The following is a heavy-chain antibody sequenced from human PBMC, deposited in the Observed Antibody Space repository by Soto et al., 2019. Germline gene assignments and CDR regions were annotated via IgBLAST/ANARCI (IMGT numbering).Heavy chain of an antibody. CDR3: AKSLWSGVSVYEY. V-gene: IGHV3-23*01. CDR1: GFTFTSFT. CDR2: ISGSGGST. Sequence: QPGGSVRLSCAASGFTFTSFTMNWVRQAPGKGLEWVSAISGSGGSTYDADSVKGRFTISRDNSMNTLYLQMNSLRGDDTAVYFCAKSLWSGVSVYEYWVHGALVTVPS. J-gene: IGHJ4*01. D-gene: IGHD3-3*01.